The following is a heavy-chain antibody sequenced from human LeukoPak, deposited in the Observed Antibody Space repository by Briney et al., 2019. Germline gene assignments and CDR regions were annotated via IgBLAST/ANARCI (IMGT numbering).Heavy chain of an antibody. CDR3: TTDLVDTAMARDY. J-gene: IGHJ4*02. Sequence: GGSLRLSCTASGFTFSNFWMSWVRQAPGKGLEWVGRIKSKTDGGTTDYAAPVKGRFTISRDDSKNTLYLQMNSLKTEDTAVYYCTTDLVDTAMARDYWGQGTLVTVSS. CDR2: IKSKTDGGTT. D-gene: IGHD5-18*01. CDR1: GFTFSNFW. V-gene: IGHV3-15*01.